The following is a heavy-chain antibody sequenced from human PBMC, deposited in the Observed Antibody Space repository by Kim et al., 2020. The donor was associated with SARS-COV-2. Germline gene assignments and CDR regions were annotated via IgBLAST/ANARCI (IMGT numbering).Heavy chain of an antibody. V-gene: IGHV4-30-4*01. Sequence: SETLSLTCTVSGGSFSGGDYYWSCIRQAPGMGLEWIGNHYDSGSSYSTPSLQSPITIAVDTTKNQLALKLSSVTAAGTAVYYCARDDLRGAMFGVVSRHGGDVGGRETAVTVS. CDR1: GGSFSGGDYY. CDR3: ARDDLRGAMFGVVSRHGGDV. CDR2: HYDSGSS. J-gene: IGHJ6*02. D-gene: IGHD3-3*01.